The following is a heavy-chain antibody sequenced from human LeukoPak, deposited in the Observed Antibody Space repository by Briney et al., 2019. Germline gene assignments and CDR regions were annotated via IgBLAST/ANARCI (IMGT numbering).Heavy chain of an antibody. J-gene: IGHJ4*02. D-gene: IGHD3-16*01. CDR3: AKDIMFWGVNSFDY. CDR1: GFTVSSNY. V-gene: IGHV3-23*01. CDR2: ISAGGENT. Sequence: PGGSLRLSCAASGFTVSSNYMSWVRQAPGKGLEWVSAISAGGENTYYADSVKGRFTISRDNSKNTLDLQMDSLRAEDTALYYCAKDIMFWGVNSFDYWGQGTLVTVSS.